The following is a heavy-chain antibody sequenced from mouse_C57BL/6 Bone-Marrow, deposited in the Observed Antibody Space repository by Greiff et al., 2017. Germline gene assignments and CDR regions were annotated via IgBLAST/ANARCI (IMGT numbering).Heavy chain of an antibody. V-gene: IGHV7-3*01. J-gene: IGHJ4*01. CDR2: IRNKANGYTT. D-gene: IGHD1-1*01. CDR1: GFTFTDYY. Sequence: EVQLVESGGGLVQPGGSLSLSCAASGFTFTDYYMSWVRQPPGKALEWLGFIRNKANGYTTEYSASVKGRFTISRDNSQSILYLQMTALRAEDSATYYCASYLYYGSSYCYAMGYWGQGTSVTVSS. CDR3: ASYLYYGSSYCYAMGY.